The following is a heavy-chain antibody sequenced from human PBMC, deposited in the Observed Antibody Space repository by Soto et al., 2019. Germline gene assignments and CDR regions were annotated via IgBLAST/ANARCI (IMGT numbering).Heavy chain of an antibody. CDR3: ARRDSGHSLFDQ. Sequence: GESLKISCQGSGYSFGSHWIGWVRQKTGQGPEWMGIIYPGDSETRYSPSFQGQVTISADKSTSTAYLQWSSLKAADTAMYYCARRDSGHSLFDQWGQGTLVTVSS. D-gene: IGHD1-26*01. CDR1: GYSFGSHW. V-gene: IGHV5-51*01. J-gene: IGHJ4*02. CDR2: IYPGDSET.